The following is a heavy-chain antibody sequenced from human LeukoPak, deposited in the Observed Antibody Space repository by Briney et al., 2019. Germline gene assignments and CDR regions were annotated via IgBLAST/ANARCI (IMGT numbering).Heavy chain of an antibody. J-gene: IGHJ4*02. CDR1: GGSISRGGYY. CDR2: IYYSGST. V-gene: IGHV4-31*03. Sequence: SETLSLTCTVSGGSISRGGYYWSWIRQHPGKGLEWIGYIYYSGSTYYNPSLKSRVTISVDTSKNQFSLKLSSVTAADTAVYYCARDRSGYYPNWGQGTLVTVSS. CDR3: ARDRSGYYPN. D-gene: IGHD3-22*01.